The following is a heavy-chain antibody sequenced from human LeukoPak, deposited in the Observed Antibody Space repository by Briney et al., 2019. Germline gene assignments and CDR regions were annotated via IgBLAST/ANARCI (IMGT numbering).Heavy chain of an antibody. CDR3: ARGLYPDYYVSSGSSPPEH. J-gene: IGHJ1*01. CDR1: GFTFSSYS. Sequence: GGSLRLSCAASGFTFSSYSMNWVRQAPGKGLEWVSSISSSGSYIYYADSTQGRFTISRDNSKNSLFLQINSLRAEDTAVYYCARGLYPDYYVSSGSSPPEHWGQGTLVTVSS. D-gene: IGHD3-22*01. V-gene: IGHV3-21*01. CDR2: ISSSGSYI.